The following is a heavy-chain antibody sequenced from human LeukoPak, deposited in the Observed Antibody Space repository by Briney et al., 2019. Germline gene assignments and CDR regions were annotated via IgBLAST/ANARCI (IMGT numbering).Heavy chain of an antibody. D-gene: IGHD5-18*01. V-gene: IGHV3-33*01. CDR3: ARDAKKGYSYGYDRFDY. J-gene: IGHJ4*02. CDR2: IWYDGSNK. CDR1: GFTFSSYG. Sequence: PGGSLRLSCAASGFTFSSYGMHWVRQAPGKGLEWVAVIWYDGSNKYYADSVKGRFTISRDNSKNTLYLHMNRLRAEDTAVYYCARDAKKGYSYGYDRFDYWGQGTLVTVSS.